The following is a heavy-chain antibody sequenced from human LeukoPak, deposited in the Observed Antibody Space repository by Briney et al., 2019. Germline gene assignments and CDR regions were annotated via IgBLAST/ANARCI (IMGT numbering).Heavy chain of an antibody. D-gene: IGHD6-19*01. Sequence: GGSLRLSCAAAGFAVSGIHMSWVRQAPGKGLELVSVFYGGGGIYYADSVRGRFTISRDNSKNTLYLEMNGLRGEDTAIYYCARDLAGALDFWGQGTVVTVSS. CDR3: ARDLAGALDF. V-gene: IGHV3-66*01. J-gene: IGHJ4*02. CDR2: FYGGGGI. CDR1: GFAVSGIH.